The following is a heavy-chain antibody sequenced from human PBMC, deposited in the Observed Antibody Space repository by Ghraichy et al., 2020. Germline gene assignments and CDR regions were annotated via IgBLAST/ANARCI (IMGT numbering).Heavy chain of an antibody. CDR3: ARRGRGDSLYYYGLDG. CDR2: ISYTGNT. J-gene: IGHJ6*02. Sequence: SETLSLVCTVSGGSIRSHFWSWIRQPPGKGLEWIGYISYTGNTNYSPSLGGRATISLDTSKTQFSLSLTSVTAADTAVYYCARRGRGDSLYYYGLDGWGPGTSVTVSS. V-gene: IGHV4-59*08. D-gene: IGHD5-18*01. CDR1: GGSIRSHF.